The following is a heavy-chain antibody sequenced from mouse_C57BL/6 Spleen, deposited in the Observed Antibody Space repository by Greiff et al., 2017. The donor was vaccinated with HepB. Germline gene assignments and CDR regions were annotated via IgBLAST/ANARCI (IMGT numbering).Heavy chain of an antibody. V-gene: IGHV5-16*01. CDR3: ARDEPYYAMDY. Sequence: EVKLMESEGGLVQPGSSMKLSCTASGFTFSDYYMAWVRQVPEKGLEWVANINYDGSSTYYLDSLKSRFIISRDNAKNILYLQMSSLKSEDTATYYCARDEPYYAMDYWGQGTSVTVSS. J-gene: IGHJ4*01. CDR1: GFTFSDYY. CDR2: INYDGSST.